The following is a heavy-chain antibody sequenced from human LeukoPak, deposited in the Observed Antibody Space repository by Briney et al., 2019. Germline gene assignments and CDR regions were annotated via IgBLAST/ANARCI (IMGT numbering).Heavy chain of an antibody. CDR1: GYTFTGYY. D-gene: IGHD2-2*01. Sequence: EASVKVSCKASGYTFTGYYMHWVRQAPGQGLERMGWINPNSGGTNYAQKFQGRVTMTRDTSISTAYMELSRLRSDDTAVYYCARTSHYYYGMDVWGQGTTVTVSS. J-gene: IGHJ6*02. CDR3: ARTSHYYYGMDV. V-gene: IGHV1-2*02. CDR2: INPNSGGT.